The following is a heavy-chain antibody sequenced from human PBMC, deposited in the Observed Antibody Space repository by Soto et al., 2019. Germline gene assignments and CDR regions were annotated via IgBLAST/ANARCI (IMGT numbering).Heavy chain of an antibody. Sequence: QVQLVQSGAEVKPPGSSVKVSCTASGGIFTRNDIRWVRQAPGQGLEWMGAIIPICGTANYAQKFQGRVTITADATTSTAYMELSSLRSEDTAMYYCAINEGRDVSTFDYWGQGTLVTVSS. CDR1: GGIFTRND. J-gene: IGHJ4*02. V-gene: IGHV1-69*01. D-gene: IGHD3-10*02. CDR3: AINEGRDVSTFDY. CDR2: IIPICGTA.